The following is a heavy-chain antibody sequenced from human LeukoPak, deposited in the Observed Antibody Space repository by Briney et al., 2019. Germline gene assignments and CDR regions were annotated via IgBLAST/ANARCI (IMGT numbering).Heavy chain of an antibody. CDR3: ARGLAAAHFDY. CDR2: IKQDGSEK. V-gene: IGHV3-7*04. J-gene: IGHJ4*02. Sequence: ARSRRLSSAASRFTFSSDWMSWVRQAPGKGLGWVGSIKQDGSEKYYVDSVKGRFTISRDNAKNSLYLQMNSLRAEDTAVYYCARGLAAAHFDYWGQGTLVTVSS. D-gene: IGHD2-15*01. CDR1: RFTFSSDW.